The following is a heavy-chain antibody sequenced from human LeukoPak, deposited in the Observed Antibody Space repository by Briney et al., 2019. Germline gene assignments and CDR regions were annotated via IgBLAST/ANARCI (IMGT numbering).Heavy chain of an antibody. CDR1: GFTFSTYS. V-gene: IGHV3-48*02. CDR3: VKRGRTSDYAYDY. CDR2: ISSSSSTI. Sequence: GGSLRLSCAASGFTFSTYSMNWVRQAPGKGLEWVSYISSSSSTIYYTDSVKGRFTISRDNAKNSLYLQMNSLRDEDTAVYFCVKRGRTSDYAYDYWGQGSLVTVSS. J-gene: IGHJ4*02. D-gene: IGHD4-17*01.